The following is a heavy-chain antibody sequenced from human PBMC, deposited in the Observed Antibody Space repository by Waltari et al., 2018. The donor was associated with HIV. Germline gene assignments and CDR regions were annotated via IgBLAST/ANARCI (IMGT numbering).Heavy chain of an antibody. D-gene: IGHD2-2*01. CDR2: MNPNSGNT. V-gene: IGHV1-8*01. Sequence: QVQLVQSGAEVKKPGASVKVSCTASGYTFTSYDINWVRPATGQGLEWMGWMNPNSGNTGYAQKFQGRVTMTRDTSISTAYMELSSLRSDDTAVYYCARALGRGYCSSTSCFFDYWGQGPLVTVSS. CDR3: ARALGRGYCSSTSCFFDY. CDR1: GYTFTSYD. J-gene: IGHJ4*02.